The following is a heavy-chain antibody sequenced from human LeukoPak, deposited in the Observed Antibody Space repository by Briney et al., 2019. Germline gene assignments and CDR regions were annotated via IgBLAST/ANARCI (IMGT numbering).Heavy chain of an antibody. Sequence: ASVKVSCKVSGYTLTELSMHWVRQAPGKGLEWMGGFDPEDGETIYAQKFQGRVTKTEDTSTDTAYMELSSLRSEDTAVYYCATPHVDGYYYDSSGYRHWGQGTLVTVSS. CDR1: GYTLTELS. CDR3: ATPHVDGYYYDSSGYRH. V-gene: IGHV1-24*01. CDR2: FDPEDGET. J-gene: IGHJ4*02. D-gene: IGHD3-22*01.